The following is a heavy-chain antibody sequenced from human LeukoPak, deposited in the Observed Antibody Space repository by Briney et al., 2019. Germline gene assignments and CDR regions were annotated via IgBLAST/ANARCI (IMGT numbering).Heavy chain of an antibody. CDR3: ARESSGFHR. Sequence: SQTLSLTCVLSGESVSSNTAAWNWIRQSPSRGLEWLGRTYYRSKWYNDYAPSVKSRISIDPDTSKNQFSLQINSVTPEDSAVYYCARESSGFHRWGQGTLVTVSS. J-gene: IGHJ1*01. V-gene: IGHV6-1*01. CDR1: GESVSSNTAA. CDR2: TYYRSKWYN.